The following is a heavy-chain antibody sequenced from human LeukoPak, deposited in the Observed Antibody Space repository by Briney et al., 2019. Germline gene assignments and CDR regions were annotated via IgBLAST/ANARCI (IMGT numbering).Heavy chain of an antibody. CDR3: AKAPIGYSSSWYYFDY. CDR1: GFTFGSYW. Sequence: GGSLRLSCAASGFTFGSYWMHWVRQAPGKGLVWVSRINTDGGDTIYADSVKGRFTISRDKSKNTLYLQMNSLRAEDTAVYYCAKAPIGYSSSWYYFDYWGQGTLVTVSS. D-gene: IGHD6-13*01. CDR2: INTDGGDT. J-gene: IGHJ4*02. V-gene: IGHV3-74*01.